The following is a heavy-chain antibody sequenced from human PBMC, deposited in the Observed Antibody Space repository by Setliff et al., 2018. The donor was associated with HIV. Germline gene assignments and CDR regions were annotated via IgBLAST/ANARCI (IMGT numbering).Heavy chain of an antibody. CDR2: IYYSGTA. CDR3: SRLTRSSSNSYKGRFDP. Sequence: SETLSLTCSSSEASINSNNYYWVWIRQTPGKGLEWSGSIYYSGTAYFNQSLKSRLIISVDTSKNRFSLNRSSMSAADTAVYFCSRLTRSSSNSYKGRFDPWGQGTLVTVS. V-gene: IGHV4-39*01. CDR1: EASINSNNYY. J-gene: IGHJ5*02. D-gene: IGHD2-15*01.